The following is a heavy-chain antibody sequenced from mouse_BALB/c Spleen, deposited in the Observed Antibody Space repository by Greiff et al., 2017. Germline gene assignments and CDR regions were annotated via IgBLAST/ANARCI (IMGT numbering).Heavy chain of an antibody. CDR1: GYTFTSYW. Sequence: VQLQQSGAELAQPGASVKLSCKASGYTFTSYWMHWVKQRPGQGLEWIGYINPRTGYTEYNQKFKDKATLTADKTSSTAYMQLSSLTSEDSAFYCCARYWIHWDDYWGQGTTLTVSS. J-gene: IGHJ2*01. CDR2: INPRTGYT. CDR3: ARYWIHWDDY. D-gene: IGHD4-1*01. V-gene: IGHV1-7*01.